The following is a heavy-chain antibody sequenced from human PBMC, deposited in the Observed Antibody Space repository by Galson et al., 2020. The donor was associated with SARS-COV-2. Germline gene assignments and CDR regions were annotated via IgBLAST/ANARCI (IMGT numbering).Heavy chain of an antibody. CDR3: ARTYYYDSSGYDGTYDAVDI. Sequence: ETSETLSLTCAVSGGSISSGGYSWSWIRQPPGKGLEWIGYIYHSGSTYYNPSLKSRVTISVDRSKNQFSLKLSSVTAADTAVYYCARTYYYDSSGYDGTYDAVDIWGQGTMVTVSS. J-gene: IGHJ3*02. CDR2: IYHSGST. D-gene: IGHD3-22*01. V-gene: IGHV4-30-2*01. CDR1: GGSISSGGYS.